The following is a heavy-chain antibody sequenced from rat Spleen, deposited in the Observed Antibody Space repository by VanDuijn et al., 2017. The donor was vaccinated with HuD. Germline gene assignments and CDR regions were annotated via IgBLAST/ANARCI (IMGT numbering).Heavy chain of an antibody. Sequence: EVQLVESDGGLVQPGRSLKLSCAVSGFILSDYYMAWVRQAPTKGLEWVASISTGGGNTYYRDSVKGRFTISRDNAENTVYLQMNSLRSEDTATYYCAKESSEGWYFDFWGPGTTVTVSS. CDR1: GFILSDYY. J-gene: IGHJ1*01. V-gene: IGHV5-25*01. CDR2: ISTGGGNT. CDR3: AKESSEGWYFDF. D-gene: IGHD1-2*01.